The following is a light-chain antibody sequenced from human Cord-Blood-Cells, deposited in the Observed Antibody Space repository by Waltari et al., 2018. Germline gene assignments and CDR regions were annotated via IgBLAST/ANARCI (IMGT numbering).Light chain of an antibody. CDR2: QDS. CDR3: QAWDSSTVV. J-gene: IGLJ2*01. CDR1: NLGDKY. Sequence: SYELTQPPSVSVSPGQTASITCSGDNLGDKYACWYQQKPGQSPVLVIYQDSKRPSGIPERFSGANYRNTATLTISGTQAMDEADYFCQAWDSSTVVFGGGTKLTVL. V-gene: IGLV3-1*01.